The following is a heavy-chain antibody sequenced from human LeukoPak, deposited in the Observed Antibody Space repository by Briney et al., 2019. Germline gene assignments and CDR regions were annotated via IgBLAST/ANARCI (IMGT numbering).Heavy chain of an antibody. CDR2: ICPDGTGI. Sequence: GGSLRLSCAASGFIFSFYCMHWVRQAPGKGPMWVSRICPDGTGISYADSVKARFTTSRDNAKNTVCLQMNSLREEDTAEYYCVRDFRSADYWGQGTLVTVSS. CDR1: GFIFSFYC. V-gene: IGHV3-74*01. J-gene: IGHJ4*02. CDR3: VRDFRSADY.